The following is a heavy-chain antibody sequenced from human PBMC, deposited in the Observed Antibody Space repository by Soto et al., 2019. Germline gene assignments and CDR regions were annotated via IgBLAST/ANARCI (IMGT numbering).Heavy chain of an antibody. CDR3: ARDVPVPPATPSDGFAP. CDR2: ISVNSGKT. D-gene: IGHD2-2*01. J-gene: IGHJ5*02. Sequence: ASVKVSCKASGYTFINYGMSWVRQAPGQGLEWMGWISVNSGKTSYAQNFQGRVTMTTDKSTSTAYMELRSLRYDDTAVYYGARDVPVPPATPSDGFAPGGQGPLDRASS. V-gene: IGHV1-18*01. CDR1: GYTFINYG.